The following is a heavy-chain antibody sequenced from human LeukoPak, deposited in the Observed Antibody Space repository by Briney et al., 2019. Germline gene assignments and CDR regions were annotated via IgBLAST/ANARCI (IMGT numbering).Heavy chain of an antibody. CDR1: GFTFDDYA. CDR3: AKGDYYDSSASVDY. J-gene: IGHJ4*02. Sequence: PGGSLRLSCAASGFTFDDYAMHWVRQAPGKGLEWVSGISWNSGSIGYADSVRGRFTISRDNAKNSLYLQMNSLRAEDMALYYCAKGDYYDSSASVDYRGQGTLVTVSS. V-gene: IGHV3-9*03. CDR2: ISWNSGSI. D-gene: IGHD3-22*01.